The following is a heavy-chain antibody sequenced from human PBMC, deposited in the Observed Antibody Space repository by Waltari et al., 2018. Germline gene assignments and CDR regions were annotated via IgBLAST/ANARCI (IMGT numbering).Heavy chain of an antibody. CDR3: AKDAMVQGDIYYYYGMDV. V-gene: IGHV3-23*01. CDR1: GFTFSSYA. J-gene: IGHJ6*02. D-gene: IGHD3-10*01. CDR2: ISGSGGST. Sequence: EVQLLESGGGLVQPGGSLRLSCSASGFTFSSYAMSWVRQAPGQRLEWVSAISGSGGSTYYADSVKGRFTISRDNSKNTLYLQMNSLRAEDTSVYYCAKDAMVQGDIYYYYGMDVWGQGTTVTVSS.